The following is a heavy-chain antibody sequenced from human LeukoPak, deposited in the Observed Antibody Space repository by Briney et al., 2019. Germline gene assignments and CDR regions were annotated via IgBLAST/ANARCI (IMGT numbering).Heavy chain of an antibody. CDR2: IIPILGIA. CDR1: GGTFSSYA. V-gene: IGHV1-69*04. CDR3: ARAVWDTAMLLLDY. J-gene: IGHJ4*02. Sequence: ASVKVSCKASGGTFSSYAISWVRQATGQGLEWMGRIIPILGIANYAQKFQGRVTITADKSTSTAYMELSSLRSEDTAVYYCARAVWDTAMLLLDYWGQGTLVTVSS. D-gene: IGHD5-18*01.